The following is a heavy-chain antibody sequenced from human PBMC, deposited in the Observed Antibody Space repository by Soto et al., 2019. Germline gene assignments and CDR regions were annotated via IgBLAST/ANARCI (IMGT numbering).Heavy chain of an antibody. CDR1: GYTFTSYY. Sequence: ASVKVSCKASGYTFTSYYMHWVRQAPGQGLEWMGIINPSGGSTSYAQKFQGRVTMTRDTSTSTVYMELSSLRSEDTAVYYCARDIRVRGYYDSSGYYDYYGMDVWGQGTTVTVSS. CDR3: ARDIRVRGYYDSSGYYDYYGMDV. D-gene: IGHD3-22*01. V-gene: IGHV1-46*01. J-gene: IGHJ6*02. CDR2: INPSGGST.